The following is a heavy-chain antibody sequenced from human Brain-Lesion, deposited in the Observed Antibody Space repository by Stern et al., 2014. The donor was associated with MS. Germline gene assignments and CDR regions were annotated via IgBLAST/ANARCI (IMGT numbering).Heavy chain of an antibody. CDR3: ARMREYCSGGICFAGYYDS. CDR2: IFSTGQT. V-gene: IGHV2-26*01. CDR1: GFSLSNAAMG. J-gene: IGHJ4*02. Sequence: QIHLKESGPVLVKPTETLTMTCSVSGFSLSNAAMGVSWLIHPPGQALEGLAHIFSTGQTAYSTSLKSRLTISKDTSRSQVVLTMTNMDPVDTATYYCARMREYCSGGICFAGYYDSWGQGTLVTVSS. D-gene: IGHD2-15*01.